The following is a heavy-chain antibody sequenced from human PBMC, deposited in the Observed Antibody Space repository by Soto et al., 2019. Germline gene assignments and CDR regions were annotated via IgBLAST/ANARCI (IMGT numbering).Heavy chain of an antibody. CDR1: GFTFSSYG. D-gene: IGHD2-2*01. V-gene: IGHV3-30*18. CDR3: AKDQKDCSNTSCYVSYYYYYMDV. CDR2: ISYDGSNK. Sequence: PGGSLRLSCAASGFTFSSYGMHWVRPAPGKGLEWVAVISYDGSNKYYADSVKGRFTISRDNSKNTLYLQMNSLRAEDTAVYYCAKDQKDCSNTSCYVSYYYYYMDVWGKGTTVTVSS. J-gene: IGHJ6*03.